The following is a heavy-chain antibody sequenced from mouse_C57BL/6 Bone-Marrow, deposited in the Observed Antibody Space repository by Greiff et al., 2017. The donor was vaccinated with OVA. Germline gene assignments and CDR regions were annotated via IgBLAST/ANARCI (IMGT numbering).Heavy chain of an antibody. D-gene: IGHD1-1*01. CDR3: ARTSYYYGSSYPYFDY. Sequence: EVKLQQSGPELVKPGASVKISCKASGYTFTDYYMNWVKQSHGKSLEWIGDINPNNGGTSYNQKFKGKATLTVDKSSSTAYMELRSLTSEDSADYYCARTSYYYGSSYPYFDYWGQGTTLTVSS. J-gene: IGHJ2*01. CDR1: GYTFTDYY. V-gene: IGHV1-26*01. CDR2: INPNNGGT.